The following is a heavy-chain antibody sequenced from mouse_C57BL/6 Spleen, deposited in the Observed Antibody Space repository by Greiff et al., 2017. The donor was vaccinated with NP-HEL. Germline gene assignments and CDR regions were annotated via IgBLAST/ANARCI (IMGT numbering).Heavy chain of an antibody. CDR2: IYPRDGST. D-gene: IGHD2-1*01. CDR3: ARGGNSNLYWYFDV. V-gene: IGHV1-85*01. CDR1: GYTFTSYD. J-gene: IGHJ1*03. Sequence: QVQLKESGPELVKPGASVKLSCKASGYTFTSYDINWVKQRPGQGLEWIGWIYPRDGSTKYNEKFKGKATLTVDTSSSTAYMELHSLTSEDSAVYFCARGGNSNLYWYFDVWGTGTTVTVSS.